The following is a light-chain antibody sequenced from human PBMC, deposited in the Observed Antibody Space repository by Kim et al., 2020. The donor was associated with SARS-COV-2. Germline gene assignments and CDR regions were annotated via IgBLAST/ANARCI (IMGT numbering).Light chain of an antibody. CDR1: SSDVGDYNY. CDR3: SSYAGNNSVV. J-gene: IGLJ2*01. Sequence: QSVTIACTGTSSDVGDYNYVSWYQQHSGKAPKVMIYEVNKRPSGVPDRFSGSKSGNTASLTVSGLQAEDEADYYCSSYAGNNSVVFGGGTQLTVL. V-gene: IGLV2-8*01. CDR2: EVN.